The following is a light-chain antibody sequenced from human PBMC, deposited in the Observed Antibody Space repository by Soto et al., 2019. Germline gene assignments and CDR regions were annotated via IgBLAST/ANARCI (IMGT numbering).Light chain of an antibody. Sequence: DIQMTQSPSTLSASVGDRVTITCRASQSISSWLAWYQQKPGKAPKLLIYKASSLESGVPSRFRGSGSGTEFTLTISSLQPDDFATLYCQQYNSYSNTFGQGTKLEIK. J-gene: IGKJ2*01. CDR3: QQYNSYSNT. CDR1: QSISSW. CDR2: KAS. V-gene: IGKV1-5*03.